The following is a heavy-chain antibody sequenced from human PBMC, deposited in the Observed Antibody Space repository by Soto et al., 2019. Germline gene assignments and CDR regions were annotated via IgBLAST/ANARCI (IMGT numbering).Heavy chain of an antibody. CDR2: ISGSGGST. J-gene: IGHJ4*02. CDR1: GFTFSTYA. CDR3: AKGRPPYCSGGSCYSGFDY. Sequence: GGSLRLSCATFGFTFSTYAMTWVRQAPGKGLEWVSTISGSGGSTYYADSVKGRFTISRDNSKNTLHLQMNSLRAEDTAVYYCAKGRPPYCSGGSCYSGFDYWGQRTLVTV. D-gene: IGHD2-15*01. V-gene: IGHV3-23*01.